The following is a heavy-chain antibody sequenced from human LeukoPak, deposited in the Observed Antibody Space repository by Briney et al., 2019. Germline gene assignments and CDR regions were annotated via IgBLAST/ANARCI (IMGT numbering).Heavy chain of an antibody. CDR2: IIPIFGTA. D-gene: IGHD3-10*01. Sequence: ASVKVSCKASGGTFSSYAISWVRQAPGQGLEWMGGIIPIFGTANYAQKFQGRVTITADESTSTAYMELSSLRSEDTAVYYCARDLYGSGSYYRPLFDYWGQGTLVTVSS. CDR3: ARDLYGSGSYYRPLFDY. V-gene: IGHV1-69*13. J-gene: IGHJ4*02. CDR1: GGTFSSYA.